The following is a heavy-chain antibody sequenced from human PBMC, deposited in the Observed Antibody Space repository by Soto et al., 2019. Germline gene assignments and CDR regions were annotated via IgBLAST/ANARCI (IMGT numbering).Heavy chain of an antibody. V-gene: IGHV1-3*01. J-gene: IGHJ2*01. CDR1: GYTFTSYA. CDR3: ARGIAALHFDL. Sequence: GASVKVSCKASGYTFTSYAMHWVRQAPGQRLEWMGWINAGNGNTKYSQKYQGRVTITRDTSASTAYMELSSLRSEDTAVYYCARGIAALHFDLWGRGTLVTVSS. CDR2: INAGNGNT. D-gene: IGHD6-6*01.